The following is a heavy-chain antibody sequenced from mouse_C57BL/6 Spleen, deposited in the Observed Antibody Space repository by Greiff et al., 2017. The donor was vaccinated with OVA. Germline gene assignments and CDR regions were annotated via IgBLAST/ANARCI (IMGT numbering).Heavy chain of an antibody. CDR1: GFTFSSYA. J-gene: IGHJ4*01. CDR3: ARAYYYGSSYVGAMDY. CDR2: ISDGGSYT. Sequence: EVQGVESGGGLVKPGGSLKLSCAASGFTFSSYAMSWVRQTPEKRLEWVATISDGGSYTYYPDNVKGRFTISRDNAKNNLYLQMSHLKSEDTAMYYCARAYYYGSSYVGAMDYWGQGTSVTVSS. V-gene: IGHV5-4*01. D-gene: IGHD1-1*01.